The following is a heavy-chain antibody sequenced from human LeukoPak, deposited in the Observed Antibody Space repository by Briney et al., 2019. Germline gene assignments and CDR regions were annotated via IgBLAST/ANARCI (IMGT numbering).Heavy chain of an antibody. D-gene: IGHD4-23*01. Sequence: PSETLSLTCTVSGGSISSYYWRWIRQPPGKVLEWIGYIYYSGSTNYNPSLKSRVTISVDTSKNQFSLKLSSVTAADTAVYYCARGQRVTPLDYWGQGTLVTVSS. V-gene: IGHV4-59*08. CDR1: GGSISSYY. CDR2: IYYSGST. CDR3: ARGQRVTPLDY. J-gene: IGHJ4*02.